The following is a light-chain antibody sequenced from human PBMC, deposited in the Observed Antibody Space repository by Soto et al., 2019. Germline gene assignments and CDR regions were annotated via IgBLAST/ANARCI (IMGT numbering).Light chain of an antibody. J-gene: IGKJ5*01. V-gene: IGKV3-15*01. CDR2: DTS. CDR3: QQRNNWPPIT. CDR1: QSVASR. Sequence: EIVMTQSPAILSVSPGERATLSCRASQSVASRLAWYQHTPGQAPRLLIYDTSTRATGVPTRFSGSRSGAEFTLTITSLEPEDFAVYYCQQRNNWPPITFGQGTRLEIK.